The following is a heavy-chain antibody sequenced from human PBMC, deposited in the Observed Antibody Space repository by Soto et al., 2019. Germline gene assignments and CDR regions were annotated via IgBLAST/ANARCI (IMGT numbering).Heavy chain of an antibody. D-gene: IGHD2-8*02. J-gene: IGHJ4*02. CDR3: ARDKITGLFDY. CDR2: INHTGST. V-gene: IGHV4-34*01. CDR1: GGSIGGYY. Sequence: PSETLSLTCTVSGGSIGGYYWSWIRQPPGTGLEWIGEINHTGSTNYNPSLKSRVTISVDTSKNQFSLKLTSVTAADTAVYYCARDKITGLFDYWGQGTLVTV.